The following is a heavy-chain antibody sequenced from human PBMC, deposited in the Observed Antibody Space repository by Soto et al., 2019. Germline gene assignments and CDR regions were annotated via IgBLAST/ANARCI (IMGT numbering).Heavy chain of an antibody. Sequence: EVQLVQSGGEVKKPGESLKISCQGPGDSFIKYWIGWVRQMPGKGLEWMGMTHPGDSDTRYSTSFQGQVTISADKSSSTAYLQWSSLKTSDTAMYYCARQPFDSRSLVPHAFDIWGQGTMVTVSS. V-gene: IGHV5-51*01. CDR3: ARQPFDSRSLVPHAFDI. CDR2: THPGDSDT. J-gene: IGHJ3*02. D-gene: IGHD6-13*01. CDR1: GDSFIKYW.